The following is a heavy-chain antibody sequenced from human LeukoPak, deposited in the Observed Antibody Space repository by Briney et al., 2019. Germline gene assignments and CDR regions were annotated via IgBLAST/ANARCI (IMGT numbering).Heavy chain of an antibody. V-gene: IGHV3-11*01. Sequence: PGGSLRLSCTASGFTFSDFHMSWIRQAPGKGLEWVSHIGGSGYAIHHPGSVKGRFTISRDNAKNSLYLQMNSLRVEDSAVYYCARLSGTYSRGGDHWGQGTLVTVSS. J-gene: IGHJ4*02. CDR2: IGGSGYAI. CDR3: ARLSGTYSRGGDH. D-gene: IGHD1-26*01. CDR1: GFTFSDFH.